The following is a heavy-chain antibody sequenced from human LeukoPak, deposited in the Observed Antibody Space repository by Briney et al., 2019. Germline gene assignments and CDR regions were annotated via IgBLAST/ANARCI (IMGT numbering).Heavy chain of an antibody. Sequence: GGSLRLSCAASGFTFSSYWMSWVRQAPGKGLEWVANMKYDGSEKYYVDSVKGRFTISRDNAKNSLYLQMNSLRAEDTAVYYCARVPGDCGGDCYSYYYYYMDVWGKGTTVTVSS. CDR1: GFTFSSYW. J-gene: IGHJ6*03. V-gene: IGHV3-7*01. CDR2: MKYDGSEK. CDR3: ARVPGDCGGDCYSYYYYYMDV. D-gene: IGHD2-21*01.